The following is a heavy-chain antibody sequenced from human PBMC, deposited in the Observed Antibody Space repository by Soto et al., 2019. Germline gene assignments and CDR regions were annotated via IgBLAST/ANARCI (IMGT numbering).Heavy chain of an antibody. V-gene: IGHV3-21*01. CDR1: GFTFSSYS. Sequence: GGSLRLSCATSGFTFSSYSMNWVRQAPGKGLEWVSSISGNSNYMYYADSVKGRFTISRDNAKNSLYLQMNSLRAEDTAVYYCAREMIGWGSYDYWGRGILVTVSS. CDR2: ISGNSNYM. CDR3: AREMIGWGSYDY. J-gene: IGHJ4*02. D-gene: IGHD3-10*01.